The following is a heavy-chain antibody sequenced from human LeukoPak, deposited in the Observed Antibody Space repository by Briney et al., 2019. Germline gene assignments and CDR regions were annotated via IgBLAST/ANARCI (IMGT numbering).Heavy chain of an antibody. CDR3: ARQHKDVLVVIYWFDP. V-gene: IGHV4-39*01. Sequence: PSETLSLTCTVSGGSISSSSYYWGWIRQPPGKGLEWIGSIYYSGSTYYNPSLKSRVTISVDTSKNQFSLKLSSVTAADTAVYYCARQHKDVLVVIYWFDPWGQGTLVTVSS. J-gene: IGHJ5*02. D-gene: IGHD2-2*01. CDR2: IYYSGST. CDR1: GGSISSSSYY.